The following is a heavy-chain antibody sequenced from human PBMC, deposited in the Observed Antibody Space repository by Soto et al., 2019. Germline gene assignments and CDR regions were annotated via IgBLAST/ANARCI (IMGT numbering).Heavy chain of an antibody. CDR2: INHSGST. V-gene: IGHV4-34*01. Sequence: PSETLSLTCAVYGGSFSGYYWTWIRQPPGTGLEWIGEINHSGSTNYNPSLKSRVTISVDTSKSHFSLEMSSVTAADTAVYFCSRIGKCGNDCYSFDYWGQGILVTVS. J-gene: IGHJ4*02. CDR1: GGSFSGYY. CDR3: SRIGKCGNDCYSFDY. D-gene: IGHD2-21*02.